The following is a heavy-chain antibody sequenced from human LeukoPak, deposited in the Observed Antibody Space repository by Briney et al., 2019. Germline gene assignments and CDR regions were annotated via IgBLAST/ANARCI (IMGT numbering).Heavy chain of an antibody. V-gene: IGHV4-34*01. CDR2: INHSGST. Sequence: SSETLSLTCAVYGGSFSGYYWSWVRQPPGKGLGWIGEINHSGSTNYNPSLKSRVTIIVDTSKKQFSLKLRSMTAADTAVYYCARASVAGLLSYWGQGTLVTVSS. CDR3: ARASVAGLLSY. CDR1: GGSFSGYY. D-gene: IGHD6-19*01. J-gene: IGHJ4*02.